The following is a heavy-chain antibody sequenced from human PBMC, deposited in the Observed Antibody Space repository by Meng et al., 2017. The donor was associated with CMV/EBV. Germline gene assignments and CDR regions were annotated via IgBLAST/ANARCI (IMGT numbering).Heavy chain of an antibody. D-gene: IGHD3-3*01. Sequence: GGSLRLSCAASGFTFSSYEMNWVRQAPGKGLEWVSYISSSGSTIYYADSVKGRFTISRDNAKNSLYLQMNSLRAEDTAVYYCARALTIFGVVTDYWGQGTLVTVSS. V-gene: IGHV3-48*03. CDR2: ISSSGSTI. J-gene: IGHJ4*02. CDR3: ARALTIFGVVTDY. CDR1: GFTFSSYE.